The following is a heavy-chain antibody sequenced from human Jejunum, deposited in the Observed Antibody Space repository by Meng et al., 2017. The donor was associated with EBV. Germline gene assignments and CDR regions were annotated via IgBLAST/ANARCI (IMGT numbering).Heavy chain of an antibody. D-gene: IGHD4/OR15-4a*01. J-gene: IGHJ4*02. CDR3: AKRATTVGAVDY. CDR2: ISAINSGT. CDR1: GFTFSNYA. Sequence: EMKLFESGGGLVQPGVSQRLSCAASGFTFSNYAMGWVRQGPEKGLEWVSIISAINSGTYYADSVKGRFTISRDNSKNTLYLQMNSLRTEDTAIYYCAKRATTVGAVDYWGQGTLVTVSS. V-gene: IGHV3-23*01.